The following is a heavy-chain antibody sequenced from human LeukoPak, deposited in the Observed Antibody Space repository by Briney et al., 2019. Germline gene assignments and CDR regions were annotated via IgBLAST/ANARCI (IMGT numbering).Heavy chain of an antibody. CDR1: GFSFSSHS. V-gene: IGHV3-48*01. D-gene: IGHD3/OR15-3a*01. Sequence: SGGSLRLSCAASGFSFSSHSMNWVRQAPGKGLEWVSYISGSSTTIDYADSAKGRFIISRDNAKKSLYLQTNNLRAEDTAVYYCARDQDWAFDYWGQGILVTVSS. J-gene: IGHJ4*02. CDR2: ISGSSTTI. CDR3: ARDQDWAFDY.